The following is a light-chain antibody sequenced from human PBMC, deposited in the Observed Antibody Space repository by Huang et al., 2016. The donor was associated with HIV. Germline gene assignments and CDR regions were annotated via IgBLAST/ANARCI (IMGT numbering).Light chain of an antibody. CDR3: QQYNDWPRT. J-gene: IGKJ2*01. CDR1: QGVSNN. CDR2: AAS. V-gene: IGKV3-15*01. Sequence: EMVLTQSPDTLSVSPGERATPSCRASQGVSNNLAWYQQKPGQAPRLLIYAASSRVTGVPARFSGSGSETDFTLTIRSLQSEDVAVYFCQQYNDWPRTFGQGTNLEIK.